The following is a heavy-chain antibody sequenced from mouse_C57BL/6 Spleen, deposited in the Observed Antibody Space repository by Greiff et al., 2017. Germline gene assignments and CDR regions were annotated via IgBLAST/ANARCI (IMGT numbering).Heavy chain of an antibody. J-gene: IGHJ1*03. CDR3: ARECYGMGWYFDV. Sequence: EVHLVESEGGLVQPGSSMKLSCTASGFTFSDYYMAWVRQVPEKGLEWVANINYDGSSTYYLDSLKSRFIISRDNAKNILYLQMSSLKSEDTATYYCARECYGMGWYFDVWGTGTTVTVSS. V-gene: IGHV5-16*01. CDR1: GFTFSDYY. CDR2: INYDGSST. D-gene: IGHD1-1*01.